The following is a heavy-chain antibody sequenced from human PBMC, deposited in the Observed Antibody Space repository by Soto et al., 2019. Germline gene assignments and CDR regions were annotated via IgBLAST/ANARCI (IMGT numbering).Heavy chain of an antibody. Sequence: PGGSLSLSCTGSVFTFRSDWRRWFRQAPVKGLEWVANIKQDGSEKYYVDSVKGRFTVSRDNSKNTLYLQMNSLRPEDTAVYYCSRGTYYPQSSGLHADYWGPGTVVTVSS. V-gene: IGHV3-7*01. CDR3: SRGTYYPQSSGLHADY. J-gene: IGHJ4*02. CDR1: VFTFRSDW. D-gene: IGHD3-22*01. CDR2: IKQDGSEK.